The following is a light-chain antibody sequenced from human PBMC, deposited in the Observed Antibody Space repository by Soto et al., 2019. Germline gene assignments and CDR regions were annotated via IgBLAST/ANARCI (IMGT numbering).Light chain of an antibody. CDR2: GAS. J-gene: IGKJ5*01. V-gene: IGKV3-20*01. Sequence: EIVLTQSPGTLSLSPGESATLSCRASQSVSSSYLAWYQQKPGQAPRLIIYGASSRATGIPDTFSGSGSGTDFTLTISRLEPEDFAVYYCQQXGSSPPITXGQGTRLDIK. CDR1: QSVSSSY. CDR3: QQXGSSPPIT.